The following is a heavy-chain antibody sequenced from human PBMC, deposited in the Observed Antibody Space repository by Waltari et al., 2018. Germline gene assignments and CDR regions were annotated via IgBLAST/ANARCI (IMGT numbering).Heavy chain of an antibody. Sequence: EVQLVESGGGLVKPGGSLRLSCAASGFTFSNAWMSWVRQAPGKGLEWVGRSKSKTDGGTTDYAAPVKGRFTISRDDSKNTLYLQMNSLKTEDTAVYYCTTVDGAVIRYWGQGTLVTVSS. CDR1: GFTFSNAW. CDR3: TTVDGAVIRY. V-gene: IGHV3-15*01. CDR2: SKSKTDGGTT. D-gene: IGHD6-19*01. J-gene: IGHJ4*02.